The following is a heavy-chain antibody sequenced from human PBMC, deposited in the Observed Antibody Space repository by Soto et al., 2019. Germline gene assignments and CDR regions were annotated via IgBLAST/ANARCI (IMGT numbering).Heavy chain of an antibody. Sequence: QVQLVESGGGVVQPGRSLRLSCAASGFTFSSYGMHWVRQAPGKGLEWVAVIWYDGSNKYYADSVKGRFTISRDNSKNTLYLQMNSLRAEDTAVYYCATNLYFDWKANAWGMDVWGQRTTVTVSS. J-gene: IGHJ6*02. D-gene: IGHD3-9*01. CDR2: IWYDGSNK. V-gene: IGHV3-33*01. CDR3: ATNLYFDWKANAWGMDV. CDR1: GFTFSSYG.